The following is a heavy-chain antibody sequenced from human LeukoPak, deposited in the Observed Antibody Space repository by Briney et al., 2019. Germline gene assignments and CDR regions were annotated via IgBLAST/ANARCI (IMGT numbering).Heavy chain of an antibody. J-gene: IGHJ4*02. Sequence: GGSLRLSCAASGFTFSSYGMHWVRQAPGKGLEWVAVIRFDESDRYYADSVKGRFTISRDNSKNTLFLQMNSLRAEDTALYYCARWDIPTADIDYWGQGTLVTVSS. CDR3: ARWDIPTADIDY. CDR1: GFTFSSYG. V-gene: IGHV3-33*01. D-gene: IGHD6-13*01. CDR2: IRFDESDR.